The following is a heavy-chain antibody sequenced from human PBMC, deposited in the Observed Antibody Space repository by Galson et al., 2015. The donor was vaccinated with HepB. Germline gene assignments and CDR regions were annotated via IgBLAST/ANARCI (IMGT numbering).Heavy chain of an antibody. D-gene: IGHD5-12*01. CDR3: ARDNVASEYEDAFDI. Sequence: SLRLSCAASGFTFSSYWMSWVRQAPGKGLEWVANIKQDGSEKYYVDSVKGRFTISRDNAKNSLYLQMNSLRAEDTAVYYCARDNVASEYEDAFDIWGQGTMVTVSS. CDR1: GFTFSSYW. J-gene: IGHJ3*02. V-gene: IGHV3-7*01. CDR2: IKQDGSEK.